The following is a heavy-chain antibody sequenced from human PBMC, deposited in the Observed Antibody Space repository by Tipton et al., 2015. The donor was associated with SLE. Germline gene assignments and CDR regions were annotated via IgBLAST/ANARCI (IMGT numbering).Heavy chain of an antibody. Sequence: SLRLSCAASGFTFSSYGMHWVRQAPGKGLEWVAVIWYDGSNKYYADSVKGRFTISRDNSKNTLYPQMNSLRAEDTAVYYCARGGLSDAFDIWGQGTMVTVSS. D-gene: IGHD3/OR15-3a*01. CDR3: ARGGLSDAFDI. J-gene: IGHJ3*02. CDR1: GFTFSSYG. V-gene: IGHV3-33*01. CDR2: IWYDGSNK.